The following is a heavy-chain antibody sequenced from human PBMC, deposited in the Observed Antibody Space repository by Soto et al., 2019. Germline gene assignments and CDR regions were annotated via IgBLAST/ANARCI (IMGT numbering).Heavy chain of an antibody. Sequence: SVTVSCKASVGTISSYAIGWVRQAPGQGLEWMGGIIPIFGTANYAQKFQGRVTITADESTSTAYMELSSLRSEDTAVYYCARDQTYSYGRIDYWGQGTLVTVSS. V-gene: IGHV1-69*01. CDR3: ARDQTYSYGRIDY. J-gene: IGHJ4*02. D-gene: IGHD5-18*01. CDR2: IIPIFGTA. CDR1: VGTISSYA.